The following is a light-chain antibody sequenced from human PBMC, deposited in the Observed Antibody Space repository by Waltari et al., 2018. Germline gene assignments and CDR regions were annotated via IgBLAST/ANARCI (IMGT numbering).Light chain of an antibody. CDR2: ASS. J-gene: IGKJ1*01. CDR3: QHYVNLPVT. CDR1: QSFSRA. Sequence: EIVLTQSPGTLSLSHGKRATLSCRASQSFSRALAWYQQKPGQAPRLLIYASSTRATGVPDRFSGSGSGTDFSLTISRLDPEDFAVYYCQHYVNLPVTFGQGTKVEI. V-gene: IGKV3-20*01.